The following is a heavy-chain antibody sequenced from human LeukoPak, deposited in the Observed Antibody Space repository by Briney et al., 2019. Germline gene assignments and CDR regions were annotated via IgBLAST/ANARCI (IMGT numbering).Heavy chain of an antibody. Sequence: RTGGSLRLSCAASGFTFSSYAMSWVRQAPGKGLEWVSSITSSSTSMYYADSVKGRFTISRDNAKNSLYLQMISLRAEDTAVYYCARTYYDILTGYNPYFDYWGQGTLVTVSS. CDR3: ARTYYDILTGYNPYFDY. CDR1: GFTFSSYA. J-gene: IGHJ4*02. CDR2: ITSSSTSM. V-gene: IGHV3-21*01. D-gene: IGHD3-9*01.